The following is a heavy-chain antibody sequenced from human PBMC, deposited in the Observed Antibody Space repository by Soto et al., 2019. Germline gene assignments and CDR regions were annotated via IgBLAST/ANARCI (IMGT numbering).Heavy chain of an antibody. J-gene: IGHJ6*02. CDR2: IIPIFGTA. CDR3: AREVAGREYYYGMDV. Sequence: GASVKVSCKASGGTFSSYAISWVRQAPGQGLEWMGGIIPIFGTANYAQKFQGRVTITADESTSTAYMELSSLRSEDTAVYYCAREVAGREYYYGMDVWGQGTTVTVSS. V-gene: IGHV1-69*13. CDR1: GGTFSSYA. D-gene: IGHD6-19*01.